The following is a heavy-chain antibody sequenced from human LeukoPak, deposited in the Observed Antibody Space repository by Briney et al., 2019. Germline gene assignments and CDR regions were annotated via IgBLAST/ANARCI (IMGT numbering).Heavy chain of an antibody. V-gene: IGHV1-2*02. D-gene: IGHD3-3*01. CDR1: GYTFTGYY. J-gene: IGHJ6*02. Sequence: ASVKVSCKASGYTFTGYYMHWVRQAPGQGLEWMGWINPNSGGTNYAQKFQGRVTMTRDTSTSTAYMELRSLRSDDTAVYYCARDVFGVVIAYYYYGMDVWGQGTTVTVSS. CDR2: INPNSGGT. CDR3: ARDVFGVVIAYYYYGMDV.